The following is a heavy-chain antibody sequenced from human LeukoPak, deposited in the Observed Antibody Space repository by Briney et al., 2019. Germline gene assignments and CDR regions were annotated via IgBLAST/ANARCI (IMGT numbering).Heavy chain of an antibody. V-gene: IGHV1-2*02. CDR1: GYTFTGYY. Sequence: ASVKVSCTASGYTFTGYYMHWVRQAPGQGLEWMGWINPNSGGTNYAQKFQGRVTMTRDTSISTAYMELSRLRSDDTAVYYCASAIAAAGFFDYWGQGTLVTVSS. CDR3: ASAIAAAGFFDY. CDR2: INPNSGGT. D-gene: IGHD6-13*01. J-gene: IGHJ4*02.